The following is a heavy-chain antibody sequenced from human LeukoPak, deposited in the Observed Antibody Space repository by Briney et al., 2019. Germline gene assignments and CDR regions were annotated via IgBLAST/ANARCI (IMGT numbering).Heavy chain of an antibody. J-gene: IGHJ4*02. CDR3: ARGRGQLGFGY. D-gene: IGHD5-18*01. V-gene: IGHV1-46*01. Sequence: ASVKVSCKASGYTFTSSYMHWVQQAPGQGLEWMGIINPSGGSTSYAQKFQGRVTMTRDTSTSTVYMELSSLRSEDTAVYYCARGRGQLGFGYWGQGTLVTVSS. CDR2: INPSGGST. CDR1: GYTFTSSY.